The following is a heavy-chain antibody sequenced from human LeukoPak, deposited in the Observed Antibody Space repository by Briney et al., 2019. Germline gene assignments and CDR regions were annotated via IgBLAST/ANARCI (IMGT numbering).Heavy chain of an antibody. CDR3: ARLLGGVIVGNWLDP. V-gene: IGHV4-38-2*01. J-gene: IGHJ5*02. Sequence: SETLSLTCAVSGYSISSGYYWGWIRQPPGKGLEWIGSIYHSGSTYYNPSLKSRVTISVDTSKNQFSLKLSSVTAADTAVYYCARLLGGVIVGNWLDPWGQGTLVTVSS. CDR1: GYSISSGYY. CDR2: IYHSGST. D-gene: IGHD3-16*02.